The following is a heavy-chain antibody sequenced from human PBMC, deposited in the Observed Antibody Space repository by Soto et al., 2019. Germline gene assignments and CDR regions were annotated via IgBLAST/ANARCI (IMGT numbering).Heavy chain of an antibody. J-gene: IGHJ4*02. CDR1: GDSVSSNSAA. D-gene: IGHD3-9*01. V-gene: IGHV6-1*01. CDR2: TYYRSKWYN. CDR3: ASTYYDILTGYSQGNY. Sequence: SQTLSLTCAISGDSVSSNSAAWNWIRQSPSRGLEWLGRTYYRSKWYNDYAVSVKSRITINPDTSKNQFSLRLNSVTPEDTAVYYCASTYYDILTGYSQGNYWGQGTLVTVSS.